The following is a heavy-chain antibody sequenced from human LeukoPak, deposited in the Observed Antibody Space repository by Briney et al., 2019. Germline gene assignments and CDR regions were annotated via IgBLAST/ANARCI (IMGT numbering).Heavy chain of an antibody. CDR2: ISNNGGST. CDR1: GFTFSSYA. V-gene: IGHV3-64*01. CDR3: ARGSTVANYAFDI. J-gene: IGHJ3*02. D-gene: IGHD4-23*01. Sequence: GGSLRLSCAASGFTFSSYAMHWVRQAPGKGLEYVSAISNNGGSTFYANSVKGRFTISRDNSKNTLYLQMGSLRAEDTAVYYCARGSTVANYAFDIWGQGTMVTVSS.